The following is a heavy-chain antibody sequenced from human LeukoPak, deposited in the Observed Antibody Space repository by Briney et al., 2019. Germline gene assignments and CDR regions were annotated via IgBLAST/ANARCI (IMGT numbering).Heavy chain of an antibody. CDR3: AKKRGGDSHTDY. Sequence: GGSLRLSCAASGFTFSSYAMSWVRQAPGKGLEWVSGISGSGGSTYYADSVKGRFTISRDNSKNTLYVQMNSLRGEDTAVYYCAKKRGGDSHTDYWGQGTLVTVSS. D-gene: IGHD5-12*01. V-gene: IGHV3-23*01. CDR1: GFTFSSYA. CDR2: ISGSGGST. J-gene: IGHJ4*02.